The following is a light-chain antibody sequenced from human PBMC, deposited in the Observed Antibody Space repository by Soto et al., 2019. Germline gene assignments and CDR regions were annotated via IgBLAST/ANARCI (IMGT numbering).Light chain of an antibody. J-gene: IGLJ2*01. V-gene: IGLV2-14*01. CDR1: SSDVGCYNY. CDR3: SSYTSSSTLVV. Sequence: QSALTQPASVSGSPGQSITISCTGTSSDVGCYNYVSWYQQHPGKAPKLMIYEVSNRPSGVSNRFSGSKSGNTASLTISGLKAEDEADYSCSSYTSSSTLVVFGGGTKLTVL. CDR2: EVS.